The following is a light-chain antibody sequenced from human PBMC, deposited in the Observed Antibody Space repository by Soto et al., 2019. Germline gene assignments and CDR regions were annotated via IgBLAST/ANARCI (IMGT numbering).Light chain of an antibody. CDR3: QQYSVYWT. CDR1: QNIGRW. J-gene: IGKJ1*01. Sequence: DIQMTQSPSTLSASLGDRVTISCRASQNIGRWLAWYQQKPGTAPNLLIYHASNLRGGVPSRFSGSGSGTEFTLTINSLQPDDFATYYCQQYSVYWTFGQGTKVDI. V-gene: IGKV1-5*01. CDR2: HAS.